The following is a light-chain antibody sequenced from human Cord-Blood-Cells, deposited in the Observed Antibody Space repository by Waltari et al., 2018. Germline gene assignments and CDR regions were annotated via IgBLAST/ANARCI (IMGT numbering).Light chain of an antibody. CDR2: EVS. Sequence: QSALTQPASVSGSPGQSITISCTGTSSDVGSYNLVSWYQQHPGKGPKLMIYEVSKRPSGVSNRFSGAKSGNTASLTISGLQAEDEADYYCCSYAGSSTLYVFGTGTKVTVL. V-gene: IGLV2-23*02. CDR1: SSDVGSYNL. J-gene: IGLJ1*01. CDR3: CSYAGSSTLYV.